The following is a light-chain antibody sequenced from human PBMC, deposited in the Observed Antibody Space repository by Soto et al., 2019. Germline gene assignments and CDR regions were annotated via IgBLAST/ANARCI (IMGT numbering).Light chain of an antibody. CDR3: AAWDSLSAWV. V-gene: IGLV1-47*01. CDR2: RNT. Sequence: QSVLTQPPSASGAPGQTVTISCSGSSSNIGRNYVYWYQQLPGTAPKLLIYRNTQRPSGVPDRFSGSKSGASASLAISGLRSEDEADHYCAAWDSLSAWVFGGGTKLTVL. J-gene: IGLJ3*02. CDR1: SSNIGRNY.